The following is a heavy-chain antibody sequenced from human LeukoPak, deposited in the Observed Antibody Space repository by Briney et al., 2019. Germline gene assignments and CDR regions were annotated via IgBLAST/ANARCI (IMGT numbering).Heavy chain of an antibody. CDR3: AILLYDSELDDAFDV. J-gene: IGHJ3*01. V-gene: IGHV4-4*02. CDR2: IYHSGST. Sequence: PSETLSLTCAVSGGPISSSNWWSWVRQPPGKGLEWIGEIYHSGSTNYNPSLKSRVTISVDKSKNQFSLKLSSVTAADTAVYYCAILLYDSELDDAFDVWGQGTMVTVSS. CDR1: GGPISSSNW. D-gene: IGHD3-22*01.